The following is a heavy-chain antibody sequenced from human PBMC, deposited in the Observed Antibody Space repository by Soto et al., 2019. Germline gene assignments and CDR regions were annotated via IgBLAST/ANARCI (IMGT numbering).Heavy chain of an antibody. V-gene: IGHV4-59*08. J-gene: IGHJ4*02. CDR3: ARTSGGPLRL. CDR2: IYYSGST. Sequence: SETLSLTCTVSGGSISSYYWSWIRQPPGKGLEWIGYIYYSGSTNYNPSLKSRVTISVDTSKNQFSLKLSSVTAADTAVYYCARTSGGPLRLCGQGTLVTVSS. CDR1: GGSISSYY.